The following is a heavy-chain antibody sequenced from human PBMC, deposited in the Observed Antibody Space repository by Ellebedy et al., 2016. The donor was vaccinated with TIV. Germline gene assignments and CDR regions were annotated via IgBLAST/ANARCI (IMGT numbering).Heavy chain of an antibody. D-gene: IGHD5-24*01. CDR3: ASGDGYTPDY. Sequence: GGSLRLSCAASGFTFSSYTMSWVRQAPGKGLEWVSDISASGGSTYYTDSVKGRFTISRDNFKNTLYLQMNSLRAEDTAVYYCASGDGYTPDYWGQGTLVTVSS. J-gene: IGHJ4*02. CDR2: ISASGGST. V-gene: IGHV3-23*01. CDR1: GFTFSSYT.